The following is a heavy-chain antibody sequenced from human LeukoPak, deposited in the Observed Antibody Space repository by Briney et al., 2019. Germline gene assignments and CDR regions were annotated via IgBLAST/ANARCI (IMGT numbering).Heavy chain of an antibody. D-gene: IGHD1-1*01. J-gene: IGHJ4*02. CDR3: ARGNDVAAFDY. Sequence: ASVKVSCKASGGTFSSYAISWVRQAPGQGLEWMGGIIPIFGTANYAQKFQGRVTITTDESTSTAYVELSSLRSEGTAVYYCARGNDVAAFDYWGQGTLVTVSS. CDR2: IIPIFGTA. CDR1: GGTFSSYA. V-gene: IGHV1-69*05.